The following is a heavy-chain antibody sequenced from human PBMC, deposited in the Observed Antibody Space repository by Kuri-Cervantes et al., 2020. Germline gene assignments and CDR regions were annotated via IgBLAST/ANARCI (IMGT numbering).Heavy chain of an antibody. V-gene: IGHV4-39*01. D-gene: IGHD2-2*01. CDR3: ARHVVVPAGARQFDP. Sequence: GSLRLSCTVSGGSISSSSYYWGWIRQPPGKGLEWIGSIFYSGSTYYNPSLKSRVTISVDTPKNQFSLKLSSVTAADTAVYYCARHVVVPAGARQFDPWGQGTLVPSPQ. CDR1: GGSISSSSYY. J-gene: IGHJ5*02. CDR2: IFYSGST.